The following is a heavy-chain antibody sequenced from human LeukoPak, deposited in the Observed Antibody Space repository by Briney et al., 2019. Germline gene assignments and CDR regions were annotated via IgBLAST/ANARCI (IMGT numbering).Heavy chain of an antibody. V-gene: IGHV3-49*04. J-gene: IGHJ4*02. CDR2: IRSKAYGGTT. D-gene: IGHD1-7*01. CDR3: TRVARGTTLIDY. CDR1: GFTFGDYA. Sequence: GGSLRLSCTASGFTFGDYAMSWVRQAPGKGLEWVGFIRSKAYGGTTEYAASVKGRFTISRDDSKSIAYLQMNSLKTEDTAAYYCTRVARGTTLIDYWGQGTLVTVSS.